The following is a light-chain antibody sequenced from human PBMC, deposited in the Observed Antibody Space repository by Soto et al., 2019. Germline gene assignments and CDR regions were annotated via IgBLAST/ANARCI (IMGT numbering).Light chain of an antibody. CDR2: DVT. J-gene: IGLJ1*01. V-gene: IGLV2-11*01. CDR1: ANDVGGHNY. Sequence: QSVLTQPRSLSGSPGQSATISCTGTANDVGGHNYVSWYQQHPGEAPKLLIYDVTERPSGVPDRFSGSKSGNTASLTISGLQTEDEADYYCYSYAGTYTFVFGTGTKATVL. CDR3: YSYAGTYTFV.